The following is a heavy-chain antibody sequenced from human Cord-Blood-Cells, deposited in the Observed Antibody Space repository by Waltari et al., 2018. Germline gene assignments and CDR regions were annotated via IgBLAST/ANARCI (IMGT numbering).Heavy chain of an antibody. Sequence: QVQRQQWGAGLLKPSETLSLTCAVYGGSFSGYYWSWIRQPPGKGLEWIGEINHSGSTNYNPSLKSRVTISVDTSKTQFSLKLSSVTAADTAVYYCARNYGSGSPFDYWGQGTLVTVSS. V-gene: IGHV4-34*01. CDR2: INHSGST. J-gene: IGHJ4*02. CDR3: ARNYGSGSPFDY. D-gene: IGHD3-10*01. CDR1: GGSFSGYY.